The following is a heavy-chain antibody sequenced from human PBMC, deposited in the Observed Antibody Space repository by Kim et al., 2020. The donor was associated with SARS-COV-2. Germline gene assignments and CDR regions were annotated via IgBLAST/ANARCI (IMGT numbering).Heavy chain of an antibody. CDR2: ISSSSSYI. V-gene: IGHV3-21*01. CDR3: ARDRGYYYDSSGPDY. CDR1: GFTFSSYS. J-gene: IGHJ4*02. D-gene: IGHD3-22*01. Sequence: GGSLRLSCAASGFTFSSYSMNWVRQAPGKGLEWVSSISSSSSYIYYADSVKGRFTISRHNAKNSLYLQMNSLRAEDTAVYYCARDRGYYYDSSGPDYWGQGTLVTVSS.